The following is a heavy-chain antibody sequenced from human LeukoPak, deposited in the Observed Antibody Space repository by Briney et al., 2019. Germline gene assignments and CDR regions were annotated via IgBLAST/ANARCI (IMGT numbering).Heavy chain of an antibody. Sequence: GGSLRLSCVASGFTFSSYWMHWVRQAPGKGLVWVSRINSDGSTTTYADSVKGRFTISRDNSKNTLYLQMNSLRAEDTAVYYCAKDPSGSSNWFDPWGQGTLVTVSS. J-gene: IGHJ5*02. V-gene: IGHV3-74*01. CDR3: AKDPSGSSNWFDP. CDR2: INSDGSTT. CDR1: GFTFSSYW. D-gene: IGHD1-26*01.